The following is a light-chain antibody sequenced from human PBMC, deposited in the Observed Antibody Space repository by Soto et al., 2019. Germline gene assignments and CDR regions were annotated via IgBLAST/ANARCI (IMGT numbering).Light chain of an antibody. CDR1: SSDVGGYNH. CDR2: AVT. Sequence: QSALTQPASVSGSPGQSITISCTGTSSDVGGYNHVSWYQQYPGEAPKLMIHAVTNRPSGVSNRFSGSKSGNTASLTISGLQAEDEANYYCSSYTGSSAYVLFGGGTKVTVL. V-gene: IGLV2-14*01. J-gene: IGLJ2*01. CDR3: SSYTGSSAYVL.